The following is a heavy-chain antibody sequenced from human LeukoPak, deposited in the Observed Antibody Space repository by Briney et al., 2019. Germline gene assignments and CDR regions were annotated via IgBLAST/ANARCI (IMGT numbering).Heavy chain of an antibody. CDR1: GFSFSSYE. V-gene: IGHV3-66*01. CDR2: IYSGGTT. J-gene: IGHJ3*02. Sequence: PGGSLRLSCAASGFSFSSYEMNWVRQAPGKGLEWVSVIYSGGTTYYADSVKGRFTISRDNSKNTLYLQMNSLRAEDTAVYYCARSSGYSYGPGGDAFDIWGQGTMVTVSS. D-gene: IGHD5-18*01. CDR3: ARSSGYSYGPGGDAFDI.